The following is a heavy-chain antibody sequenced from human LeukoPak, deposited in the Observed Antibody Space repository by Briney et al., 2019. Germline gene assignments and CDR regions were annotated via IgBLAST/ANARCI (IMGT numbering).Heavy chain of an antibody. V-gene: IGHV1-8*01. CDR2: MNPNSGNT. D-gene: IGHD3-10*01. Sequence: ASVKVSCKASGYAFTSYDINWVRQATGQGLEWKGWMNPNSGNTGYAQKFQGRVTMTRNTSISTAYMELSSLRSEDTAVYYCARGLITMVRGAQIYYFDYWGQGTLVTVSS. CDR3: ARGLITMVRGAQIYYFDY. CDR1: GYAFTSYD. J-gene: IGHJ4*02.